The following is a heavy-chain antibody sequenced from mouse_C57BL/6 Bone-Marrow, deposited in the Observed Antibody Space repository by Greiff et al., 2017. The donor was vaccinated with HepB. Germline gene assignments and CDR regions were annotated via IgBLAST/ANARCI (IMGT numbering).Heavy chain of an antibody. J-gene: IGHJ2*01. D-gene: IGHD1-1*01. V-gene: IGHV1-59*01. CDR2: IDPSDSYT. CDR3: ARRGYYYGSRDYFDY. Sequence: QVHVKQPGAELVRPGTSVKLSCKASGYTFTSYWMHWVKQRPGQGLEWIGVIDPSDSYTNYNQKFKGKATLTVDTSSSTAYMQLSSLTSEDSAVYYCARRGYYYGSRDYFDYWGQGTTLTVSS. CDR1: GYTFTSYW.